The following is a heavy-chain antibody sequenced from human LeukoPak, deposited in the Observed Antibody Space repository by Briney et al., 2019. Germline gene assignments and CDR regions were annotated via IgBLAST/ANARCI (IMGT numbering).Heavy chain of an antibody. V-gene: IGHV4-34*01. Sequence: SETLSLTCAVYGGSFSGYYWSWIRQPPGKGLEWIGEINHSGSTNYNPSLKSRVTISVDTSKNQFSLKLSSVTAADTAVYYCARHGRDSSGYYSWVYYFDYWGQGTLVTVSS. CDR1: GGSFSGYY. J-gene: IGHJ4*02. CDR3: ARHGRDSSGYYSWVYYFDY. D-gene: IGHD3-22*01. CDR2: INHSGST.